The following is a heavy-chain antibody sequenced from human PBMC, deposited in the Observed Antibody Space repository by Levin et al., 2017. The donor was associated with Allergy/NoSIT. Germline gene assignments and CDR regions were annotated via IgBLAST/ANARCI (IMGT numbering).Heavy chain of an antibody. CDR1: GFTFSLYY. D-gene: IGHD1-20*01. V-gene: IGHV3-7*01. CDR3: AREGYNWMRDAFDV. J-gene: IGHJ3*01. Sequence: GESLKISCAASGFTFSLYYLSWVRQAPGRGLEWVANIRPDGSEKYYVDSVMGRFTISRDNINNSLYLQMNGLRAEDTAVYFCAREGYNWMRDAFDVWGQGTMVTVSS. CDR2: IRPDGSEK.